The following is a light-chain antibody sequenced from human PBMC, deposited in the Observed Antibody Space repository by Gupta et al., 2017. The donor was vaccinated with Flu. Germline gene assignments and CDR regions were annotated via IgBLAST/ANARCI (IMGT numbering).Light chain of an antibody. CDR2: EVS. J-gene: IGLJ2*01. CDR3: SSYTSSSKRV. CDR1: SSDVGGYNY. Sequence: QSALTQPASGSGSPGQSITISCTGTSSDVGGYNYVSWYQQHPGKAPKLMIYEVSNRPSGVSNRFSGSKSGNTASLTISGLQAEDEADYYCSSYTSSSKRVFGGGTKLTVL. V-gene: IGLV2-14*01.